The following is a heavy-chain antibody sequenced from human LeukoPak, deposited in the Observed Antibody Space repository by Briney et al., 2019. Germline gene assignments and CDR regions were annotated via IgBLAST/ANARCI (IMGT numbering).Heavy chain of an antibody. CDR1: GGSISSYY. V-gene: IGHV4-59*01. CDR2: IYYSGST. CDR3: ARCPYYYGMDV. J-gene: IGHJ6*02. Sequence: KPSETLSLTCTVSGGSISSYYWSWIRQPPGKGLEWIGYIYYSGSTNYNPSLKSRVTISVDTSKNQFSLKLSSVTAADTAVYYCARCPYYYGMDVWGQGTTVTVSS.